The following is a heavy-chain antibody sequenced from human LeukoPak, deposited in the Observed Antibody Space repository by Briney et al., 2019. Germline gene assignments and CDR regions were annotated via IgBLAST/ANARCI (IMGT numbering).Heavy chain of an antibody. CDR1: GFTFTRNC. V-gene: IGHV3-30-3*01. Sequence: PGGSLSLSCIASGFTFTRNCMHWVRLAPGKGLEWVAAIPHDGSSALYADPVKGRFIISRDNSKNTQYLQMNSLRIEDSAVYYCATGRDFYYDSWGQGILVTVSS. CDR2: IPHDGSSA. D-gene: IGHD1-26*01. J-gene: IGHJ5*01. CDR3: ATGRDFYYDS.